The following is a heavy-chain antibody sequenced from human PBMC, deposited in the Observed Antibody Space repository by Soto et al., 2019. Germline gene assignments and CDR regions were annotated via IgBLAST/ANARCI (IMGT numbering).Heavy chain of an antibody. V-gene: IGHV3-23*01. CDR3: AKDYRGSVPDAFEI. CDR2: ISSSGGST. CDR1: GFTFTNYV. D-gene: IGHD2-15*01. Sequence: EVQLLESGGGLVQPGGSLRLSCAASGFTFTNYVMTWVRQGPGKGLEWVSGISSSGGSTYYADSVKGRFTISRDNSKNTLYLQMSNLRAEDTALYYCAKDYRGSVPDAFEIWGQGTMVTVSS. J-gene: IGHJ3*02.